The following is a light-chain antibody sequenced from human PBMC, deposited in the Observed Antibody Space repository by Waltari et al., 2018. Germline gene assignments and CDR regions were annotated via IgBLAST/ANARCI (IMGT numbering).Light chain of an antibody. V-gene: IGLV2-14*01. J-gene: IGLJ1*01. CDR3: SSYPSSSTDV. Sequence: QSALTQPASVSGSPGQTITISCTGTSSDVGGYNYVSWYQQHPGKAPKLMIYDVSKRPSWVLYRFAGSKSSNPASLTISGLQAEDEADYYCSSYPSSSTDVFGTGTKVTVL. CDR1: SSDVGGYNY. CDR2: DVS.